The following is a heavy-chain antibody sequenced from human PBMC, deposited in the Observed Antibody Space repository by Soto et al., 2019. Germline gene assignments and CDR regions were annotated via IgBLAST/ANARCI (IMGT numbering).Heavy chain of an antibody. Sequence: GGSLRLSCAASGFTFDDYAMHWVRQAPGKGLEWVSGISWNSGSIGYADIVKGRFTISRDNAKNSLYLQMNSLRAEDTALYYCAKGYQLLSFFDYWGQGTLVTVSS. D-gene: IGHD2-2*01. CDR2: ISWNSGSI. CDR3: AKGYQLLSFFDY. V-gene: IGHV3-9*01. J-gene: IGHJ4*02. CDR1: GFTFDDYA.